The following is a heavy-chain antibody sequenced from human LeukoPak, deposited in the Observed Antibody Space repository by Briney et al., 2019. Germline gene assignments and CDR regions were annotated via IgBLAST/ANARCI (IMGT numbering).Heavy chain of an antibody. V-gene: IGHV4-31*03. Sequence: PSETLSLTCTVSGGSISSGGYYWSWIRQHPGTGLECIGYIYYSGSTYYNPSLKSRVTISVDTSKNQFSLKLSSVTAADTAVYYCARDRVAAAFFDYWGQGTLVTVSS. J-gene: IGHJ4*02. CDR1: GGSISSGGYY. CDR3: ARDRVAAAFFDY. D-gene: IGHD6-13*01. CDR2: IYYSGST.